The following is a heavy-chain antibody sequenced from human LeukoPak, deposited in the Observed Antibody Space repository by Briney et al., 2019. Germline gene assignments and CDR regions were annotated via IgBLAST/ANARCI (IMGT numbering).Heavy chain of an antibody. CDR1: GGSFSGYY. V-gene: IGHV4-34*01. CDR3: ARGSGYDFWSGYRPHYYYGMDV. CDR2: INHGGST. Sequence: SETLSLTCAVYGGSFSGYYWSWIRQPPGKGLEWIGEINHGGSTNYNPSLKSRVTISVDTSKNQFSLKRSSVTAADTAVYYCARGSGYDFWSGYRPHYYYGMDVWGQGTTVTVSS. J-gene: IGHJ6*02. D-gene: IGHD3-3*01.